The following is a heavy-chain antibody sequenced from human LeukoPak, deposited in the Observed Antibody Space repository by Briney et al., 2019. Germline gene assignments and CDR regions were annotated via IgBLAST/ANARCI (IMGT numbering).Heavy chain of an antibody. CDR2: INPSGGST. D-gene: IGHD3-22*01. CDR3: ARAGSYYDSSGYSVGNAFDI. J-gene: IGHJ3*02. Sequence: ASVKVSCKASGYTFTSYYMHWVRQAPGQGLEWMGIINPSGGSTSYAQKFQGRVTMTRDMSTSTVYMGLSSLRSEDTAVYYCARAGSYYDSSGYSVGNAFDIWGQGTMVTVSS. V-gene: IGHV1-46*01. CDR1: GYTFTSYY.